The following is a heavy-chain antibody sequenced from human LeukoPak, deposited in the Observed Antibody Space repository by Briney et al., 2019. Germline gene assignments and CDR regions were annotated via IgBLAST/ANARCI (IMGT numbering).Heavy chain of an antibody. D-gene: IGHD3-22*01. CDR1: GFTFSSYA. V-gene: IGHV3-23*01. J-gene: IGHJ4*02. Sequence: GGSLRLSCAASGFTFSSYAMSWVRQAPGKGLEWVSGISGSGGSTYYADSVKGRFTISRDNSKNTLYLQMNSLRAEDTAVYYCARDSSGYSKIDYWGQGTLVTVSS. CDR2: ISGSGGST. CDR3: ARDSSGYSKIDY.